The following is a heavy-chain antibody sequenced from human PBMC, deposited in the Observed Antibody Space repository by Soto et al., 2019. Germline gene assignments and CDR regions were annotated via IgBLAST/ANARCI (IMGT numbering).Heavy chain of an antibody. J-gene: IGHJ4*02. CDR1: RFAVSDNY. CDR2: IYSGGTT. V-gene: IGHV3-66*01. Sequence: EVHLVESGGGLVQPGGSLRLSCAASRFAVSDNYMSWVRQAPGKGLEFVSLIYSGGTTSYADSVKGRFTISRDNSKNTLYLQTNNLRAKDTAVYYCATRTIALPHWGQGTLVTVSS. D-gene: IGHD3-3*01. CDR3: ATRTIALPH.